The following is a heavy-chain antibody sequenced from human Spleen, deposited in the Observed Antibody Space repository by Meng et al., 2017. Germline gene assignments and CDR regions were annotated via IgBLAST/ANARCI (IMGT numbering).Heavy chain of an antibody. D-gene: IGHD1-1*01. V-gene: IGHV3-7*01. CDR3: VRDGNSGWNDFDY. Sequence: GRSLKISCSGFNFGSIFSDHWMTWVRQAPGKGLEWVANIKPDGTEKNYVDSVKGRFTISRDNAQNSLYLQMNSLRAEDTAVYYCVRDGNSGWNDFDYWGQGTLVTVSS. J-gene: IGHJ4*02. CDR2: IKPDGTEK. CDR1: GSIFSDHW.